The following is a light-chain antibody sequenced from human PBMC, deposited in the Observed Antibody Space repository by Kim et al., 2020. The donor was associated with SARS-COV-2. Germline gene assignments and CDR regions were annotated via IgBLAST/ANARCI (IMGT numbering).Light chain of an antibody. CDR2: AAS. Sequence: DIQMTQSPSSLSASVGDRVTITCRTSQSISRYLNWYQQKPGKAPKLLIYAASSLESGVPSRFSGSGSGTDFTLTISSLQPEDFATYFRQQSHSTPPDTFGQGTKLEIK. CDR1: QSISRY. J-gene: IGKJ2*01. CDR3: QQSHSTPPDT. V-gene: IGKV1-39*01.